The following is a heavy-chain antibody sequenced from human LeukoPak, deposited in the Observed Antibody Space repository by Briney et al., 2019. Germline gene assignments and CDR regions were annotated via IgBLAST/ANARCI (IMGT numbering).Heavy chain of an antibody. V-gene: IGHV4-59*12. D-gene: IGHD6-13*01. Sequence: SETLSLTCTVSGGSISSYYWSWIRQPPGKGLEWIGYIYYSGSTNYNPSLKSRVTISVDTSKNQFSLKLSPVTAADTAVYYCARDGQQLGYYYGMDVWGQGTTVTVSS. CDR2: IYYSGST. J-gene: IGHJ6*02. CDR3: ARDGQQLGYYYGMDV. CDR1: GGSISSYY.